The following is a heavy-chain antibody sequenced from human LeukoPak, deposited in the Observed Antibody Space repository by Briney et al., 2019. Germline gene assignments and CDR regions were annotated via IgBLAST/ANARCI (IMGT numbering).Heavy chain of an antibody. CDR3: AKQLGYCSDGSCYFPY. D-gene: IGHD2-15*01. J-gene: IGHJ4*02. Sequence: HPGGSLRLSCAASGFIFSSSAMSWVRQAPGKGLEWVSAISNNGGYTYYADSVQGRFTISRDNSKSTLCLQMNSLRAEDTAVYYCAKQLGYCSDGSCYFPYWGQGTLVTVSS. V-gene: IGHV3-23*01. CDR1: GFIFSSSA. CDR2: ISNNGGYT.